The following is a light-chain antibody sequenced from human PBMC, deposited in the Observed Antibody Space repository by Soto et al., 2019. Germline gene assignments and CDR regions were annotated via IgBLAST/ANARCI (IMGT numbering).Light chain of an antibody. Sequence: EIVLTQSPATLSLSPGERATLSCRASQSVGSFLAWYQQKPGQAPRLLIYDASNRATGIPARFSGSGSGTDFTLTISSLQSEDFAVYYCQQYNNWPPTFGQGTKVDIK. J-gene: IGKJ1*01. CDR1: QSVGSF. CDR2: DAS. CDR3: QQYNNWPPT. V-gene: IGKV3-11*01.